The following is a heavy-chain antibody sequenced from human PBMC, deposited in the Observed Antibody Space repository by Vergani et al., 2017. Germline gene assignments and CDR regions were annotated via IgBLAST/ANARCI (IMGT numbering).Heavy chain of an antibody. Sequence: EVQLQESGGGLAQPGKSLMLSCAVSGLPFSGHTMSWVRATPGKGLEWISTISETGSTTYYADSVRCRFTISRDNSRNMVYLLLTNLRVEYTAVYYCATDLAIRLWFGTSYYYYVDVWGKGIMVTVSS. J-gene: IGHJ6*03. D-gene: IGHD3-10*01. CDR2: ISETGSTT. V-gene: IGHV3-23*01. CDR1: GLPFSGHT. CDR3: ATDLAIRLWFGTSYYYYVDV.